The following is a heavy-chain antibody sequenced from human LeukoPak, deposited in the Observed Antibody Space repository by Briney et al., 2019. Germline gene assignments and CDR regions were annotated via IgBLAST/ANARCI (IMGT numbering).Heavy chain of an antibody. J-gene: IGHJ4*02. D-gene: IGHD6-13*01. CDR3: ARDPSIAAAGN. V-gene: IGHV1-8*02. Sequence: GASVKVSCKASGYTFTSYGISWVRQAPGQGLEWMGWMNPNSGNTGYAQKFQGRVTMTRDTSISTAYMELSSLRSDDTAVYFCARDPSIAAAGNWGQGTLVTVSS. CDR2: MNPNSGNT. CDR1: GYTFTSYG.